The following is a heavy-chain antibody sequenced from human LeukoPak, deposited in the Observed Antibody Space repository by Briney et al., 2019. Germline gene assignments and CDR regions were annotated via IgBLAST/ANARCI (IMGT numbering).Heavy chain of an antibody. V-gene: IGHV3-7*03. CDR1: GFTFSSYW. CDR3: ARRRAGELSRLYYFDY. CDR2: IKQDGSEK. J-gene: IGHJ4*02. Sequence: GGSLRLSCAASGFTFSSYWMSWVRQAPGKGLEWVANIKQDGSEKYYVDSVKGRFTISRDNAKNPLYLQMNSLRAEDTAVYYCARRRAGELSRLYYFDYWGQGTLVTVSS. D-gene: IGHD3-16*02.